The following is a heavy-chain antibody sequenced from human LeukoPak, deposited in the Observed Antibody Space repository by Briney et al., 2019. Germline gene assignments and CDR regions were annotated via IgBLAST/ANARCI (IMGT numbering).Heavy chain of an antibody. Sequence: GGSLRLSWAASGFTFSDYYMSWIRQAPGKGLEWISYISSSSSYTNYVDSVQGRFTLSRDNAKSSLYLQMNSLRAEDTAVYYCARVVSVSSYYFDCWGQGTLVTVSS. CDR3: ARVVSVSSYYFDC. J-gene: IGHJ4*02. D-gene: IGHD5/OR15-5a*01. V-gene: IGHV3-11*05. CDR2: ISSSSSYT. CDR1: GFTFSDYY.